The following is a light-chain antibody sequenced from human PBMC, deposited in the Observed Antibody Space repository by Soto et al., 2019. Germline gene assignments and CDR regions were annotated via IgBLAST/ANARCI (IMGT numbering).Light chain of an antibody. V-gene: IGLV2-11*01. CDR1: GSDVGGYNY. CDR3: CSYAGGYTRYV. CDR2: DVT. J-gene: IGLJ1*01. Sequence: QSALTQPRSVSGSPGQSVTLSCTGTGSDVGGYNYVSRYQHHPGKAPKLMIYDVTKRPSGVPDRFSGSKSGSTASLTISGLQTEDEADYYCCSYAGGYTRYVFGTGTKVTVL.